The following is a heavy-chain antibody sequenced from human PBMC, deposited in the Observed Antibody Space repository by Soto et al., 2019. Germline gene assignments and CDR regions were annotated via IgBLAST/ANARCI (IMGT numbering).Heavy chain of an antibody. CDR1: GFTFSSYA. Sequence: GGSLRLSCAASGFTFSSYAMSWVRQAPGKGLEWVSAISCSGGSTYYADSVKGRFTISRDNSKNTLYLQMNSLRAEDTAVYYFSNGLPGITGAANWDYFDYWGQGTLLTFYS. D-gene: IGHD6-25*01. CDR3: SNGLPGITGAANWDYFDY. J-gene: IGHJ4*02. V-gene: IGHV3-23*01. CDR2: ISCSGGST.